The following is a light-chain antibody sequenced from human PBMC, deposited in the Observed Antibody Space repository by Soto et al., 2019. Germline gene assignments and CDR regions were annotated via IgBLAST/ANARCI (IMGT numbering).Light chain of an antibody. J-gene: IGKJ1*01. CDR2: GVF. V-gene: IGKV1-17*01. CDR1: QGIGDD. CDR3: LQHRSYPWT. Sequence: DIQMTQSPSSLSASVGDRVTLTCRASQGIGDDLGWYQQQPGRAPKRLIYGVFNLQSGVPSRFSGSGSGTEFTLTISSLQPEDFATYYCLQHRSYPWTCGQGTKVELK.